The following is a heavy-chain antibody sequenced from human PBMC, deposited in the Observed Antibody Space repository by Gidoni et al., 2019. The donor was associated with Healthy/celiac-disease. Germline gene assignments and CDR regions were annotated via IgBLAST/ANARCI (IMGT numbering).Heavy chain of an antibody. J-gene: IGHJ3*02. CDR1: GFTFSSYG. Sequence: QAQLVESGGGVVQPGRSLRLPVAASGFTFSSYGMHWVRQVPGKGLEWVAVKSYDGSNKAYADSVKGRFTISRDNSKNTLYLQMNGLRAEDTAVYYCAKVGGADGGVIWGQGTMVTVSS. CDR2: KSYDGSNK. V-gene: IGHV3-30*18. D-gene: IGHD1-26*01. CDR3: AKVGGADGGVI.